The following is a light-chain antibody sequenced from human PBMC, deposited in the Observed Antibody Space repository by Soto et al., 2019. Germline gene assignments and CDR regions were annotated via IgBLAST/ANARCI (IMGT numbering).Light chain of an antibody. CDR3: QQYNNWTPYT. CDR2: GAS. CDR1: QSVSSN. J-gene: IGKJ2*01. Sequence: EIVMTQSPATLSVSPGERATLSFRASQSVSSNLAWYQQKPGQTPRLLIYGASTRATGIPARFSGSGSGKEFTLTISSLQSEDFAVYYCQQYNNWTPYTFGRGTKLELK. V-gene: IGKV3-15*01.